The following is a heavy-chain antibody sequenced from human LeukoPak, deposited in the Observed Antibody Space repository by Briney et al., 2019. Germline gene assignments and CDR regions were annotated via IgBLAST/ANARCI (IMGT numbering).Heavy chain of an antibody. D-gene: IGHD3-10*01. CDR3: ARQRYYGSGSYSH. CDR1: GGSLSGYY. CDR2: INHSGST. V-gene: IGHV4-34*01. J-gene: IGHJ4*02. Sequence: SETLSLTCAVYGGSLSGYYWSWIRQPPGKGLEWIGEINHSGSTNYNPSLKSRVTISVDTSKNQFSLKLSSVTAADTAVYYCARQRYYGSGSYSHWGQGTLVTVSS.